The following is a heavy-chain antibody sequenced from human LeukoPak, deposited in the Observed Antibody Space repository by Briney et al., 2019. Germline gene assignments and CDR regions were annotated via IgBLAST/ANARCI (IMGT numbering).Heavy chain of an antibody. CDR2: INPSGGST. D-gene: IGHD3-22*01. V-gene: IGHV1-46*01. J-gene: IGHJ5*02. Sequence: ASVKVSCKASGYTFTSYYMHWVRQAPGQGLEWMGIINPSGGSTSYAQKFQGRVTMTRDMSTSTVYMELSSLRSEDTAVYYCAREQRITMIGYWFDPWGQGTLVTVSS. CDR3: AREQRITMIGYWFDP. CDR1: GYTFTSYY.